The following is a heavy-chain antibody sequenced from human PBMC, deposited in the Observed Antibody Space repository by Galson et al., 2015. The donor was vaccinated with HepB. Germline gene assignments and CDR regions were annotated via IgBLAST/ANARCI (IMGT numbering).Heavy chain of an antibody. CDR1: GYTFTSYA. CDR2: INAGNGNT. CDR3: AREPLGYCSSTSCYRPYYYYGMDV. D-gene: IGHD2-2*01. Sequence: SVKVSCKASGYTFTSYAMHWVRQAPGQRLEWMGWINAGNGNTKYSQKFQGRVTITRDTSASTAYMELSSLRSEDTAVYYRAREPLGYCSSTSCYRPYYYYGMDVWGQGTTVTVSS. J-gene: IGHJ6*02. V-gene: IGHV1-3*01.